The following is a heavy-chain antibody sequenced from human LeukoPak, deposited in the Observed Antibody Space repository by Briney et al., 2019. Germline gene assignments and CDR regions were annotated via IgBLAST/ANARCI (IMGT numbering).Heavy chain of an antibody. V-gene: IGHV1-46*01. CDR2: INPSGGST. D-gene: IGHD5-24*01. CDR3: ARDWGSRWLPGY. CDR1: GYTFTSYY. J-gene: IGHJ4*02. Sequence: ASVKVSCKASGYTFTSYYMHWVRQAPGQGLEWMRIINPSGGSTSYAQKFQGRVTMTRDTSTSTVYMELSSLRSEDTAVYYCARDWGSRWLPGYWGQGTLVTVSS.